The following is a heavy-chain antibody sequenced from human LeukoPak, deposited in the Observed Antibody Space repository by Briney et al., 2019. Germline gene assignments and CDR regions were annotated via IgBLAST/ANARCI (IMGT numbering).Heavy chain of an antibody. D-gene: IGHD4/OR15-4a*01. CDR3: ARRAGAYSHPYDY. CDR1: GFSFSSYS. V-gene: IGHV3-21*04. Sequence: PGGSLRLSCAASGFSFSSYSMNWVRQAPGKGLEWVSSISTSSSYIYYADSVKGRFTISRDNAKNSLYLQMNSLRAEDTAVYYCARRAGAYSHPYDYWGQGTLVTVSS. J-gene: IGHJ4*02. CDR2: ISTSSSYI.